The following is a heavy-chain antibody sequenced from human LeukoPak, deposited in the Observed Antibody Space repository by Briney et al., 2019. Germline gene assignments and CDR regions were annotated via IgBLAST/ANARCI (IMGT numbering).Heavy chain of an antibody. CDR2: IWYDGTKK. J-gene: IGHJ4*02. CDR3: ACGPSSLLLRGYFDY. D-gene: IGHD2-15*01. Sequence: GGSLRLSCAASGFTFSTHGMHWVRQAPGKGLEWVTFIWYDGTKKFYADSVKGRFTISRDNPKNTLYLQMNSLRAEDTAVYYCACGPSSLLLRGYFDYWGQGTLVTVSS. V-gene: IGHV3-30*02. CDR1: GFTFSTHG.